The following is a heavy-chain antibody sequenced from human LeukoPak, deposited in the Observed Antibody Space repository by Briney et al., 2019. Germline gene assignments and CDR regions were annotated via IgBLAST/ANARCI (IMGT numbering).Heavy chain of an antibody. CDR2: IYPGDSDT. D-gene: IGHD3-10*01. CDR1: GYSFTSYW. J-gene: IGHJ6*02. Sequence: GESLKISCKGSGYSFTSYWIGWVRQMPGKGLEWMGIIYPGDSDTRYSPSFQGQVTISADQSISTAYLQWSSLKASDTAMYYCARVVVRGVIITEKYGMDVWGQGTTVTVSS. V-gene: IGHV5-51*01. CDR3: ARVVVRGVIITEKYGMDV.